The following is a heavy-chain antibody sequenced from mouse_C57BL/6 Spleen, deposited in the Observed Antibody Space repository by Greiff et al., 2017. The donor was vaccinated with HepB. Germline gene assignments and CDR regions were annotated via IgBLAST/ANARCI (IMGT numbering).Heavy chain of an antibody. V-gene: IGHV5-15*01. CDR3: ARKGDYYGSSYWYFDV. J-gene: IGHJ1*03. CDR2: ISNLAYSS. CDR1: GFTFSDYG. Sequence: EVMLVESGGGLVQPGGSLKLSCAASGFTFSDYGMAWVRQAPRKGPEWVAFISNLAYSSYYADTVTGRFTISRENAKNTLYLEMSSLRSEDTAMYYCARKGDYYGSSYWYFDVWGTGTTVTVSS. D-gene: IGHD1-1*01.